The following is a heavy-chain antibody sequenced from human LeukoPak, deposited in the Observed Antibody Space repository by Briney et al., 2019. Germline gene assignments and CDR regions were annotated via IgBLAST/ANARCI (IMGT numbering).Heavy chain of an antibody. D-gene: IGHD6-19*01. CDR2: INPKSGGT. V-gene: IGHV1-2*02. J-gene: IGHJ4*02. CDR3: AQSSGWIFDY. CDR1: GYTFTGYY. Sequence: ASVTVSCKASGYTFTGYYMHWVRQAPGQGLEWMGWINPKSGGTNYAQKFQGRVTMTRDTSISTAYVELSRLRSDDTAVYYCAQSSGWIFDYWGQGTLVTVSS.